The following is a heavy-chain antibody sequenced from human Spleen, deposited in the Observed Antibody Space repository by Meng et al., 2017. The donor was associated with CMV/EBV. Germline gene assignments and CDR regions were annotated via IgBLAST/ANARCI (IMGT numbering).Heavy chain of an antibody. CDR1: GITFSSYD. CDR3: ARGDATSSINYYYYGMDV. CDR2: IGTDGDT. D-gene: IGHD2-2*01. J-gene: IGHJ6*02. V-gene: IGHV3-13*01. Sequence: GESLKISCVASGITFSSYDMHWVRQGKGKGLEWVSAIGTDGDTYYAGSVKGRFTISRDNAKNSLYLQMNSLRAEDTAVYYCARGDATSSINYYYYGMDVWGQGTTVTVSS.